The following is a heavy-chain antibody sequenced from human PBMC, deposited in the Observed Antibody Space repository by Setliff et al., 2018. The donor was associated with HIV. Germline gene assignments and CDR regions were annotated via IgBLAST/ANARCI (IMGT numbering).Heavy chain of an antibody. D-gene: IGHD6-19*01. CDR2: IKQDGSEK. Sequence: GGSLRLSCGASGFRFSDYWMTWVRQAPGRGLESVANIKQDGSEKFYVDSVRGRFTISRDNAKNSLYLQMNSLRDDDTAVYYCARESGYTGGWGYGATYNYYMDVWGKGTTVTAP. V-gene: IGHV3-7*03. J-gene: IGHJ6*03. CDR1: GFRFSDYW. CDR3: ARESGYTGGWGYGATYNYYMDV.